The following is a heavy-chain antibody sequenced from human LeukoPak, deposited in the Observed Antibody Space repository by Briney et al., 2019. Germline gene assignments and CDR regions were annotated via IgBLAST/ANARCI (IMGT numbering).Heavy chain of an antibody. CDR1: GYSITSDYH. CDR2: IYHSGSA. Sequence: PSETLSLTCTVSGYSITSDYHWGWIRPTPGKGLEWIGTIYHSGSAYYNPSLKSRVTISVDTSRNQFSLKVNSVTAADSAMYYCARRTSSWYFFDYWGQGTLVTVSS. V-gene: IGHV4-38-2*02. CDR3: ARRTSSWYFFDY. J-gene: IGHJ4*02. D-gene: IGHD6-13*01.